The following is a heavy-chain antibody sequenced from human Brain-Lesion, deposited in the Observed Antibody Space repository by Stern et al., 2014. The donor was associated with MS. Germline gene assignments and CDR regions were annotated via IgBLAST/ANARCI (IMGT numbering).Heavy chain of an antibody. D-gene: IGHD1-26*01. V-gene: IGHV4-39*01. J-gene: IGHJ4*02. CDR1: GGSISSSTYY. CDR2: IYYSGFT. CDR3: ARHDSVPRPSQLYSARDRGPGYFDY. Sequence: VQLVQSGPGLVKPSETLSLTCTVSGGSISSSTYYWAWIRQPPGKGLEWIGNIYYSGFTYYNPSLKSRDTKSVDMAKNQSSLKLSSVTAADTAIYYCARHDSVPRPSQLYSARDRGPGYFDYWGQGTLVTVSS.